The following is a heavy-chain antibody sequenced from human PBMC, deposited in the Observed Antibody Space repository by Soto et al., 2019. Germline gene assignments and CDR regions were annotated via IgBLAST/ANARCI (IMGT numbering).Heavy chain of an antibody. CDR2: TRNKANSYTT. Sequence: GGSLRLSCAASGFTFSDHYMDWVRQAPGKGLEWVGRTRNKANSYTTEYAASVKGRFTISRDDSKNSLYLQMNSLKTEDTAVYYCARSYQPLLGAFDIWGQGTMVTVSS. CDR1: GFTFSDHY. J-gene: IGHJ3*02. V-gene: IGHV3-72*01. CDR3: ARSYQPLLGAFDI. D-gene: IGHD2-2*01.